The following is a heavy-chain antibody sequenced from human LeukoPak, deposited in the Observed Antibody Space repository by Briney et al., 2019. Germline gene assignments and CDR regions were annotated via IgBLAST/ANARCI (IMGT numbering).Heavy chain of an antibody. V-gene: IGHV3-64*01. J-gene: IGHJ4*02. CDR2: ISSHGSST. CDR1: GFTFSSYA. Sequence: GGSLRLSCAASGFTFSSYAMHWVRQAPGKGLEYVSGISSHGSSTYYANSVKGRFTISRDNSKNTLYLQMGSLRAEDTAVYYCARDLGGYEYYFDYWGQGTLVTVSS. D-gene: IGHD5-12*01. CDR3: ARDLGGYEYYFDY.